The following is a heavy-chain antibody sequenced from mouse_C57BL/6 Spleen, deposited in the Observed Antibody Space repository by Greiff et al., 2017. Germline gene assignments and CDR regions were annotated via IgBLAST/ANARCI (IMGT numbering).Heavy chain of an antibody. J-gene: IGHJ3*01. CDR2: ILPGSGST. Sequence: VQLQQSGAELMKPGASVKLSCKATGYTFTGYWIEWVKQRPGHGLEWIGEILPGSGSTNYNEKFKGKATFTADTSSNTAYMQLSSLTTEDSAIYYCAIRPYYVSSPWFAYWGQGTLVTVSA. V-gene: IGHV1-9*01. CDR1: GYTFTGYW. CDR3: AIRPYYVSSPWFAY. D-gene: IGHD1-1*01.